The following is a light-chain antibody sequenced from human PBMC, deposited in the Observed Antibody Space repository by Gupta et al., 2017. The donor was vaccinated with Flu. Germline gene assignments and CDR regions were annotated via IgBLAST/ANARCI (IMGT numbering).Light chain of an antibody. CDR1: QSVLYSSNNPNY. Sequence: LGETATITCKPSQSVLYSSNNPNYIACYPQHPGQPPNMLIYCASSRESAVPARLSGSRPRTESTLTISSLQAKDVAVYYCPQYDSTPQRTFGLGTKVEI. CDR2: CAS. CDR3: PQYDSTPQRT. V-gene: IGKV4-1*01. J-gene: IGKJ1*01.